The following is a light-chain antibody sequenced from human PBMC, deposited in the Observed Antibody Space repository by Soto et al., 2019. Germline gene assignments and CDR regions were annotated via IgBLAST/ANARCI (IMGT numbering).Light chain of an antibody. CDR2: GTS. J-gene: IGKJ5*01. CDR3: QQYGISIT. Sequence: IALTQSPGTLSLSPGERATLSCRASQSVPRSYLAWYQQRPGQAPRLLIYGTSSRAAGIPDRFSGSGSGTDFTLTISRLEPEDFAVFYCQQYGISITFGQGTRLEIK. V-gene: IGKV3-20*01. CDR1: QSVPRSY.